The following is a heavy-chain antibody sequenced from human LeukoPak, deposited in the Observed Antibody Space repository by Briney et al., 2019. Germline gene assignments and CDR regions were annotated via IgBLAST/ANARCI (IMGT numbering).Heavy chain of an antibody. CDR1: VYTFTGYF. V-gene: IGHV1-2*02. CDR3: ARASVATSGGSFEY. D-gene: IGHD6-13*01. CDR2: INPNSAGT. Sequence: SVTVSCKASVYTFTGYFMHELRQAPGQGRDWMGWINPNSAGTKHAHKFQGRGTKTRDTSHSPAYIELSSLRSDGPAVYFFARASVATSGGSFEYWGQGTQVSVS. J-gene: IGHJ1*01.